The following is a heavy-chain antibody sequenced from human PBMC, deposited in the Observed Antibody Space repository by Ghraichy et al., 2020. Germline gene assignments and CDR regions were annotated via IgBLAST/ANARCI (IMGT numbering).Heavy chain of an antibody. CDR1: GFTFSIYW. V-gene: IGHV3-7*03. CDR2: IKEDGSDK. D-gene: IGHD2-15*01. Sequence: GGSLRLSCAASGFTFSIYWMSWVRQAPGKGLEWVAKIKEDGSDKYYVDSVKGRFTISRDNAKNSLYLQMNSLRAEDTAVYYCARAGDRGSVDHRGQGTLVTVSS. CDR3: ARAGDRGSVDH. J-gene: IGHJ4*02.